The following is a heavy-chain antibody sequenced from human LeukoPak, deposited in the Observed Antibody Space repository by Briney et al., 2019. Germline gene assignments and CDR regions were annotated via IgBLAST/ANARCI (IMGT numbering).Heavy chain of an antibody. V-gene: IGHV4-34*01. J-gene: IGHJ6*03. CDR3: ARGEYGDYAGGYYYYMDV. Sequence: PSETLSLTCAVYGGSFIGYYWSWIRQPPGKGLEWIGEINHSGSTNYNPSLKSPVTISVDTSKNQVSLKLSSVTAADTAVYYCARGEYGDYAGGYYYYMDVWGKGTTVTVSS. CDR2: INHSGST. D-gene: IGHD4-17*01. CDR1: GGSFIGYY.